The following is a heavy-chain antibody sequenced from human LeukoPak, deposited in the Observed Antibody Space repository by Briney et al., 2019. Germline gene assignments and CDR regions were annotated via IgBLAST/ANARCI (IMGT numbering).Heavy chain of an antibody. Sequence: GRSLRLSCAASGFTFSSYGMHWVRQAPGKGLEWVAVISYDGSNKYYADSVKGRFTISRDNSKNTLYLQMNNLRAEDTAVYYCAKDRTMVRGVPPDAFDIWGQGTMVTVSS. CDR1: GFTFSSYG. J-gene: IGHJ3*02. CDR2: ISYDGSNK. D-gene: IGHD3-10*01. CDR3: AKDRTMVRGVPPDAFDI. V-gene: IGHV3-30*18.